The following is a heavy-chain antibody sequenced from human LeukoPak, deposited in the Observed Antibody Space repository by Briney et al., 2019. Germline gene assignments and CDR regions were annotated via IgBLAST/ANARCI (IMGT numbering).Heavy chain of an antibody. CDR3: ARSPFYYFDF. J-gene: IGHJ4*02. D-gene: IGHD3-3*01. CDR1: GYSITSYW. Sequence: GESLKISCKGSGYSITSYWIGWGRQMPGKGLELMGIIHPGDSDTRYSPSFQGQVTISVDKSISTAYLQWSSLKASDTAMFYCARSPFYYFDFWGQGTLVTVSS. CDR2: IHPGDSDT. V-gene: IGHV5-51*01.